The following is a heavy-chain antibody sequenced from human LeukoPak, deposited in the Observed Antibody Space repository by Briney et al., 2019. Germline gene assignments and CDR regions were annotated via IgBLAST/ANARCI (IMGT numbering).Heavy chain of an antibody. CDR3: ARVFGGAVADY. J-gene: IGHJ4*02. CDR2: ISSSGSKK. CDR1: GFTFSGYE. D-gene: IGHD6-19*01. V-gene: IGHV3-48*03. Sequence: GGSLRLSCAASGFTFSGYERNWVRQAPGKGLEWVSYISSSGSKKYYPDSVKGRITISRDNAKNSLELQMNSLRAEDTAFYYCARVFGGAVADYWGQGTLVTVSS.